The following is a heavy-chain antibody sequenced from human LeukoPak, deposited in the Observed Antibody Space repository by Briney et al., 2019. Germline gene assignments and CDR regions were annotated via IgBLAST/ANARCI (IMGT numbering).Heavy chain of an antibody. J-gene: IGHJ3*01. Sequence: SETLSLTCTVSGGSISTYYWSWIRQPPGKGLEWIGYIYYTGSTNYNPSLKSRVTISVDTSKNQFPLKLSSVTAADTAVYYCASQYSSNAFDVWGQGTMVTVSS. D-gene: IGHD6-6*01. CDR2: IYYTGST. V-gene: IGHV4-59*01. CDR3: ASQYSSNAFDV. CDR1: GGSISTYY.